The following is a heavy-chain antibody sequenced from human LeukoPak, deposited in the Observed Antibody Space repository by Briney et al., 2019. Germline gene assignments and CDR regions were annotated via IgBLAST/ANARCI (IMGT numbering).Heavy chain of an antibody. CDR3: ARDSGYVDY. CDR2: ITTSGNYK. J-gene: IGHJ4*02. D-gene: IGHD2-2*01. V-gene: IGHV3-21*01. Sequence: GGSLRLSCAASGFTFSNYNINWVRQAPGKGLEWVSSITTSGNYKYYVDSVKSRFTISRDNAKNSLYLQMNSLRVEDTAVYYCARDSGYVDYWGQGTLVTVSS. CDR1: GFTFSNYN.